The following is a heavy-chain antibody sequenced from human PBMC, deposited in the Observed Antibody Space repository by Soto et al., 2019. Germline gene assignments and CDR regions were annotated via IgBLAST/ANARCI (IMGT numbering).Heavy chain of an antibody. Sequence: EVQLLESGGGLVQPGGSLRLSCAASGFTSGRSAMSWVRQAPGKGLEWVSGISGSGTSTYYADFLKGRSSISRDNPRNMLYLEISSLTIEDTAIFYCVKEKNYDISAAHYGIDVWGQGITVTVSS. CDR1: GFTSGRSA. CDR3: VKEKNYDISAAHYGIDV. J-gene: IGHJ6*02. D-gene: IGHD3-9*01. CDR2: ISGSGTST. V-gene: IGHV3-23*01.